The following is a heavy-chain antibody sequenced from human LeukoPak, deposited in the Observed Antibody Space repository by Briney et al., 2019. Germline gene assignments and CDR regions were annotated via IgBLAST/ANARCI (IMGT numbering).Heavy chain of an antibody. J-gene: IGHJ4*02. CDR2: INPNSGGT. Sequence: GASVKVSCKASGYTFTGYYMHWVRQAPGQGLEWMGWINPNSGGTNYAQKFQGRVTMTRDTSISTAYMELSRLRSDDTAVYYCARDLFSRYYYDSSGYGYFDYWGQGTLVTVSS. D-gene: IGHD3-22*01. CDR3: ARDLFSRYYYDSSGYGYFDY. CDR1: GYTFTGYY. V-gene: IGHV1-2*02.